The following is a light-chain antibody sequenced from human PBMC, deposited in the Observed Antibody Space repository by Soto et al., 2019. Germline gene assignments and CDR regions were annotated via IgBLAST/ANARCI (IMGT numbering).Light chain of an antibody. J-gene: IGKJ2*01. Sequence: DIQLTQSPSFLSASVGDRVTITCQASQDISNYLNWYQQKPGKAPKLLISAASTLQSGVPSRFSGSGAGTDFSLSISSLQPEDFATYYCQQSYGIPYTFGQGTKVDIK. CDR1: QDISNY. CDR3: QQSYGIPYT. V-gene: IGKV1-39*01. CDR2: AAS.